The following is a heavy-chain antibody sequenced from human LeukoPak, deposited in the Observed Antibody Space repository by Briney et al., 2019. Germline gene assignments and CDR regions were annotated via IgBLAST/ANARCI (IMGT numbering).Heavy chain of an antibody. Sequence: GGSLRLSCTASGFTFSSYAMHWVRQAPGKGLERVAVISYDGSNKYYADSVKGRFTISRDYSKNTLYLQMNSLRAEDTAVYYCARAPAYYYYMDVWGKGTTVTVSS. CDR3: ARAPAYYYYMDV. V-gene: IGHV3-30*01. CDR2: ISYDGSNK. CDR1: GFTFSSYA. J-gene: IGHJ6*03.